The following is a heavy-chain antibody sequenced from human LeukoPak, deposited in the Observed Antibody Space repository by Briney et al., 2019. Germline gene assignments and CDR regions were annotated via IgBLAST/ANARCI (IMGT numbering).Heavy chain of an antibody. CDR2: VYNSGST. CDR3: ASHCGTTDCYSYYAMDV. D-gene: IGHD2-21*01. CDR1: GYSFSRYY. Sequence: PSETLSLTCIVSGYSFSRYYWSWIRQPPGKGLEWIGYVYNSGSTDYNPSLKSRLTISADMSKNHFSLKLRSVTAADTAVYYCASHCGTTDCYSYYAMDVWGQGTTVIV. J-gene: IGHJ6*02. V-gene: IGHV4-59*08.